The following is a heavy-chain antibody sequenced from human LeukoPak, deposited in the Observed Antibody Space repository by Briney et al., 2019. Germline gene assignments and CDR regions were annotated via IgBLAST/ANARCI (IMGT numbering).Heavy chain of an antibody. CDR3: ARSEEGSGYSYGPFDY. D-gene: IGHD5-18*01. V-gene: IGHV4-34*01. J-gene: IGHJ4*02. CDR2: INHSGSS. CDR1: GGSFSGYY. Sequence: SETLSLTCAVYGGSFSGYYWIWIRQPPGKRLEWIGEINHSGSSNYNPSLKSRVTISVDTSKNQFSLKLSSVTAADTAVLYCARSEEGSGYSYGPFDYWGQGTLVTVSS.